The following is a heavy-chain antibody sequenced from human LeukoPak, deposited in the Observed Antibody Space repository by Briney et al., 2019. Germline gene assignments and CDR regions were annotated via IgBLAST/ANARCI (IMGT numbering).Heavy chain of an antibody. D-gene: IGHD2-15*01. V-gene: IGHV3-11*04. CDR3: ARADKEVVAATSIPH. CDR2: ISRTGSTI. J-gene: IGHJ4*02. Sequence: PGGSLRLSCAASGFAFSDYYMSWIRQAPGKGLEWVSYISRTGSTIYYADSLKGRFSISRDNAKNSLYLQMSSLGAEDTAVYYCARADKEVVAATSIPHWGQGTLVTVSS. CDR1: GFAFSDYY.